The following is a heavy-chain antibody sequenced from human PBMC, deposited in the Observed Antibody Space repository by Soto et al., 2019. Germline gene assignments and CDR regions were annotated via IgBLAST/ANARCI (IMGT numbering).Heavy chain of an antibody. CDR1: GVSISSGNYY. CDR3: ATMGTPATGLYFFDY. CDR2: ISYSGST. Sequence: PSETLSLTCTVSGVSISSGNYYWSWIRQPPGKGLEWIGFISYSGSTYYSTSLKSRVTISVDTSKSQFSLNLSFVTAADTAVYYCATMGTPATGLYFFDYWGQGSLVTVS. J-gene: IGHJ4*02. D-gene: IGHD2-15*01. V-gene: IGHV4-30-4*01.